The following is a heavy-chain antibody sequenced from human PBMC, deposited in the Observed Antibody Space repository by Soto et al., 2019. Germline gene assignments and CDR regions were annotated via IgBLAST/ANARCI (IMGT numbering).Heavy chain of an antibody. CDR3: ARAPQQQLVQDYYYGMDV. Sequence: QVQLQESGPGLVKPSGTLSLTCAVSGGSISSSNWWSWVRQPPGKGLEWIGEIYHSGSTNYNPSLNIRITISVDKSRNQFSLKLSSVTAADTAVYYCARAPQQQLVQDYYYGMDVWGQGTTVTVSS. CDR1: GGSISSSNW. V-gene: IGHV4-4*02. J-gene: IGHJ6*02. D-gene: IGHD6-13*01. CDR2: IYHSGST.